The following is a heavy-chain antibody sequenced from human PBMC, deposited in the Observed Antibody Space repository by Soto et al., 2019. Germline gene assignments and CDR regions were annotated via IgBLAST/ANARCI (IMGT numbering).Heavy chain of an antibody. CDR1: GFTFSSYA. CDR2: ISSNGGST. Sequence: PGGSLRLSCSASGFTFSSYAMHWVRQAPGKGLEYVSAISSNGGSTYYADSVKGRFTISRDNSKNTLYLKMSSLRAEDTAVYYCVKDPSVNYDSSGYWHYWGQGTLVTASS. J-gene: IGHJ4*02. D-gene: IGHD3-22*01. CDR3: VKDPSVNYDSSGYWHY. V-gene: IGHV3-64D*06.